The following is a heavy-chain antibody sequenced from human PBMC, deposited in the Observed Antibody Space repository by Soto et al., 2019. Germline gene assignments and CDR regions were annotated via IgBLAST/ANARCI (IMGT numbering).Heavy chain of an antibody. V-gene: IGHV3-21*01. CDR3: ARDQPRYSYGYGLGY. Sequence: EVQLVESGGGLVKPGGSLRLSCAASGFTFSSYSMNWVRQAPGKGLEWVSSISSSSSYIYYADSVKGRFTISRDNAKNSLYLQMNSLRAEDTAVYYGARDQPRYSYGYGLGYWGQGTLVTVSS. J-gene: IGHJ4*02. D-gene: IGHD5-18*01. CDR1: GFTFSSYS. CDR2: ISSSSSYI.